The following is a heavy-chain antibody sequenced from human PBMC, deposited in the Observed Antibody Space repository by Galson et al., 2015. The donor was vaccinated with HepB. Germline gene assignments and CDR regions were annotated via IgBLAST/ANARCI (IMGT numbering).Heavy chain of an antibody. J-gene: IGHJ3*02. CDR3: ARDLWARDSGWYDDAFDI. CDR1: GYTFTSYG. Sequence: SVKVSCKASGYTFTSYGISWVRQAPGQGLEWMGWISAYNGNTNYAQKLQGRVTMTTDTSTSTAYMELRSLRSDDTAVYYCARDLWARDSGWYDDAFDIWGQGTMVTVSS. CDR2: ISAYNGNT. V-gene: IGHV1-18*01. D-gene: IGHD6-19*01.